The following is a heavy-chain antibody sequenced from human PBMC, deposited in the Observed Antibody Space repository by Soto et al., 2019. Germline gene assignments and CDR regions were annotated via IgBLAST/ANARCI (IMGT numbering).Heavy chain of an antibody. CDR3: ARDRYSSSTLFEY. D-gene: IGHD6-19*01. CDR1: GFTFSNYA. J-gene: IGHJ4*02. Sequence: QVQLVESGGGVVQPGRSLRLSCAASGFTFSNYAMHWVRQAPGKGLEWVAVISDDGYNKYYADSVKGRFTISRDNSRNTLYLQINSLRADDTAVYYCARDRYSSSTLFEYWGQGTLVSVSS. CDR2: ISDDGYNK. V-gene: IGHV3-30-3*01.